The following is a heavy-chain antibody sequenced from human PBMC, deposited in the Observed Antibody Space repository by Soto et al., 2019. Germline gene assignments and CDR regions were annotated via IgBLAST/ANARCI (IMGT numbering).Heavy chain of an antibody. V-gene: IGHV1-46*01. Sequence: ASVKVSCKASGYIFTTYYIHWVRQAPGQGLEWMGLINPSGGSTSYAQKFQGRVTMTRDTSTSTVYMELSSLRSEDTAVYYCATAAYSTSWYDFWGQGTLVTVSS. D-gene: IGHD6-13*01. CDR1: GYIFTTYY. J-gene: IGHJ5*01. CDR3: ATAAYSTSWYDF. CDR2: INPSGGST.